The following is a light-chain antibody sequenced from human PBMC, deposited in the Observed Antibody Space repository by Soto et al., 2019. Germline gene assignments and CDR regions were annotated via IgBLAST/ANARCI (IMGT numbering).Light chain of an antibody. V-gene: IGLV2-11*01. J-gene: IGLJ1*01. CDR3: CSYAGSFTYV. Sequence: QSALTQPRSVSGSPGQSVTISCTGTSSDVGGYNYVSWYQQHPGKAPKLMIYDVSKRPSGVPDRISGSKSGNTASLTISGLQAEDEADYYCCSYAGSFTYVFGTGTKVILL. CDR1: SSDVGGYNY. CDR2: DVS.